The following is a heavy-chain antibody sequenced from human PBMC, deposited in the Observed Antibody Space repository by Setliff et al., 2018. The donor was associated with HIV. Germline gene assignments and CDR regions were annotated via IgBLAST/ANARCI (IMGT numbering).Heavy chain of an antibody. D-gene: IGHD6-19*01. J-gene: IGHJ6*02. Sequence: GESLKISCKGSGYSFTSYWISWVRQMPGKGLEWMGRIDPSDSYTNYSPSFQGHVTISADKSISTAYLQWSSLRASDTAMYYCAKHLSPGSGWYSKARGMDVWGQGTTVTVS. CDR1: GYSFTSYW. CDR3: AKHLSPGSGWYSKARGMDV. V-gene: IGHV5-10-1*01. CDR2: IDPSDSYT.